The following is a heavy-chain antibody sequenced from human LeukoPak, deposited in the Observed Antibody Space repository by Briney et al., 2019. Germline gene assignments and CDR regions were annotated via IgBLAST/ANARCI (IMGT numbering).Heavy chain of an antibody. CDR2: IYPGDSET. CDR1: GYSFTTNW. CDR3: VRSRGYSYGYSYYFDY. J-gene: IGHJ4*02. D-gene: IGHD5-18*01. Sequence: GESLKISCKGSGYSFTTNWIGWVRQMPGKGLEWMRTIYPGDSETRFSPSFQGQVTISADKYISTAYLQWSSLKASDTAMYCCVRSRGYSYGYSYYFDYWGQGTLVTVSS. V-gene: IGHV5-51*01.